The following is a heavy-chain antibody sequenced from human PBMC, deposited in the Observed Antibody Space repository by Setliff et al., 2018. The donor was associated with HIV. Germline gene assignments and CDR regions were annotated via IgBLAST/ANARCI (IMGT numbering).Heavy chain of an antibody. D-gene: IGHD1-26*01. CDR3: ARASPDIVGTLFDY. CDR2: IDHRGRP. CDR1: GGSFSDYY. V-gene: IGHV4-34*01. J-gene: IGHJ4*02. Sequence: SETLSLTCGIYGGSFSDYYWSWIRQPPGKGLEWIGEIDHRGRPKYNPSLQSRVTISVDTSKNEFSLKVISVTAADTALYYCARASPDIVGTLFDYWGQGALVTVSS.